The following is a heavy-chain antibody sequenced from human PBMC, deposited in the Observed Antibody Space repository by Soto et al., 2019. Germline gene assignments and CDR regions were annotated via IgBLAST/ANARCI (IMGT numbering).Heavy chain of an antibody. CDR1: SVPIPRSNR. CDR2: ISHSGTV. Sequence: LETLFLTCDVSSVPIPRSNRWIWVSQPPGKGLEWLGKISHSGTVNYNATLRSRVTISVDKPKNQLSLKLMSVTAADTAVYYCARDYDGFDYWGPGILVTVSS. D-gene: IGHD3-16*01. V-gene: IGHV4-4*02. CDR3: ARDYDGFDY. J-gene: IGHJ4*02.